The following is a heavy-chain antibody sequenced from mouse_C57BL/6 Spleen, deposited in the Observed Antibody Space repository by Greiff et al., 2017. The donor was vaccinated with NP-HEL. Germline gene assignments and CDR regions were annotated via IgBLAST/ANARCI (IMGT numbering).Heavy chain of an antibody. CDR2: IRSKSNNYAT. J-gene: IGHJ4*01. CDR1: GFSFNTYA. V-gene: IGHV10-1*01. CDR3: VRHQELFYAMDY. Sequence: VQLKESGGGLVQPKGSLKLSCAASGFSFNTYAMNWVRQAPGKGLEWVARIRSKSNNYATYYADSVKDRFTISRDDSESMLYLQMNNLKTEDTAMYYCVRHQELFYAMDYWGQGTSVTVSS. D-gene: IGHD3-2*02.